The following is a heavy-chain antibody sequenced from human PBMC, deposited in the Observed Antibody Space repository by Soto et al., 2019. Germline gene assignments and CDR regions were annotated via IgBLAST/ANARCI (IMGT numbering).Heavy chain of an antibody. V-gene: IGHV4-34*02. Sequence: QVQLQQWGAGLLKPSETMSLTCAVYVGSLSGYYWSWIRQSPGKGLAWIGEINHRGSTNYNPSLKSRVTISVDTSKNQFSLSLSSVTAADTAVYYCARGLSRDGYQSGAFDIWGQGTMVTVSS. D-gene: IGHD5-12*01. J-gene: IGHJ3*02. CDR3: ARGLSRDGYQSGAFDI. CDR1: VGSLSGYY. CDR2: INHRGST.